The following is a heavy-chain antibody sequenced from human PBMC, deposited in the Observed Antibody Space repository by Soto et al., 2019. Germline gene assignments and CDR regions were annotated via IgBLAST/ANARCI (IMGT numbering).Heavy chain of an antibody. CDR2: IIPIFGTA. D-gene: IGHD2-2*02. CDR1: GGTFSSYA. CDR3: ARTPRRYCSSTSCYTAWFDP. V-gene: IGHV1-69*06. J-gene: IGHJ5*02. Sequence: LGKVSCKASGGTFSSYAISWVREATGQWLEGMGGIIPIFGTANYAQKFQGRVTITADKSTSTAYMELSSLRSEDTAVYYCARTPRRYCSSTSCYTAWFDPWGQGTLVTVSS.